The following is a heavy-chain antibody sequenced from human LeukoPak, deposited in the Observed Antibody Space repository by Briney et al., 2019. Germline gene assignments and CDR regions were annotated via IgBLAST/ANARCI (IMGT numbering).Heavy chain of an antibody. CDR3: AKAYHDSGCLIDY. CDR1: GFTFSSYA. D-gene: IGHD6-19*01. V-gene: IGHV3-23*01. CDR2: IRGNGATT. J-gene: IGHJ4*02. Sequence: GGSLRLSCAASGFTFSSYAMHWVRQAPGKGLEWVAAIRGNGATTDYADSVKGRFTISRDNSKNTLYLQMNSLRVEDTAVYYCAKAYHDSGCLIDYWGQGTLVTVSS.